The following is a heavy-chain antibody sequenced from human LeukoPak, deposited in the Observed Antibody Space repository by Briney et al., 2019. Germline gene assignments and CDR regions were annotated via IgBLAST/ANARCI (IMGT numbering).Heavy chain of an antibody. CDR2: IIPIFGTA. V-gene: IGHV1-69*13. J-gene: IGHJ4*02. CDR1: GGTXSSYA. D-gene: IGHD6-19*01. Sequence: GASVKVSCKASGGTXSSYAISWVRQAPGQGLEWMGGIIPIFGTANYAQKLQGRVTITADESTSTAYMELSSLRSEDTAVYYCARIFNDGSGWFNWGQGTLVTVSS. CDR3: ARIFNDGSGWFN.